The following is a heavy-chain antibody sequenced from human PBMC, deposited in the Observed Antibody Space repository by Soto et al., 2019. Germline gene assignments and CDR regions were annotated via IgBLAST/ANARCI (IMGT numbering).Heavy chain of an antibody. CDR1: GFTFTISS. D-gene: IGHD3-3*01. J-gene: IGHJ4*02. CDR3: AAGYSDFWSGYYPFXY. CDR2: IVVGSGNT. V-gene: IGHV1-58*01. Sequence: SVKVSCMASGFTFTISSVQWVRQARGQRLEWIGWIVVGSGNTNYAQKFQERVTITRDMSTSTAYMELSSLRSEDTAVYYCAAGYSDFWSGYYPFXYWGQGTLVTVSS.